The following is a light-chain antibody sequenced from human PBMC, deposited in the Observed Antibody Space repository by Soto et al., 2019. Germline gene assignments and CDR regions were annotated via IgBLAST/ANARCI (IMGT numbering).Light chain of an antibody. Sequence: QSVLTQPPSVSGAPGQRVTISCTGSSSNIGAGYDGHWYQQLPGTAPKILIYGNSNRPSGVPDRFSGSKSGTSASLAITGLQAEDEADYYCQPYDSSLSVVFGGGTKLTVL. V-gene: IGLV1-40*01. J-gene: IGLJ2*01. CDR3: QPYDSSLSVV. CDR2: GNS. CDR1: SSNIGAGYD.